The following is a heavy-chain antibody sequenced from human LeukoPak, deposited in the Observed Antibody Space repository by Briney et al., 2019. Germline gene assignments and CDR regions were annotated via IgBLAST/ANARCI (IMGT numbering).Heavy chain of an antibody. CDR3: ARLGDSSHNRAFDI. Sequence: PSETLSLTCTVSGGSISSYYWSWIRQPPGKGLEWIGYIYYSGSTNYNPSLKSRVTISVDTSKNQFSLKLSSVTAADTAVYYCARLGDSSHNRAFDIWGQGTMVTVSS. CDR2: IYYSGST. V-gene: IGHV4-59*08. CDR1: GGSISSYY. D-gene: IGHD6-13*01. J-gene: IGHJ3*02.